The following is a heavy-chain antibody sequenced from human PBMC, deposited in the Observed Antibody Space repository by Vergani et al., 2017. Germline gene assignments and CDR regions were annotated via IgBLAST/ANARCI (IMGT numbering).Heavy chain of an antibody. J-gene: IGHJ4*02. CDR3: ARASNWGSTGIDY. Sequence: QVTLKESGPALVKPTQTLTLTCTFSGFSLSTSGMRVSWIRQPPGKALEWLARIDWDDDKFYSTSLKTRLTISKDTSKNQVVLTMTNMDPVDTATYYCARASNWGSTGIDYWGQGTLVTVSS. CDR1: GFSLSTSGMR. CDR2: IDWDDDK. V-gene: IGHV2-70*04. D-gene: IGHD7-27*01.